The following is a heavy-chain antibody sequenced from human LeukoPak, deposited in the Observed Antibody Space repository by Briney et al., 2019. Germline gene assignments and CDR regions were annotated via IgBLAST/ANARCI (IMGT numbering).Heavy chain of an antibody. Sequence: ASVKVSRKASGYTFTRYGISGVRQAPGQGREWVGWISAYNGNTNYAQKLQGTVTMTTDTSTSTAYLELRSLSSDATAVYFLSGDRQAMVGGVITFDPWGPGTLVTVSS. J-gene: IGHJ5*02. CDR3: SGDRQAMVGGVITFDP. V-gene: IGHV1-18*01. CDR2: ISAYNGNT. CDR1: GYTFTRYG. D-gene: IGHD3-10*01.